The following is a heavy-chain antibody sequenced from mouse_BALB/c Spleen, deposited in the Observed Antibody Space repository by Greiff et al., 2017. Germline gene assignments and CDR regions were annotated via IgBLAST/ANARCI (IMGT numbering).Heavy chain of an antibody. CDR3: ARSGSSGYGDYAMDY. J-gene: IGHJ4*01. V-gene: IGHV5-17*02. Sequence: EVQGVESGGGLVQPGGSRKLSCAASGFTFSSFGMHWVRQAPEKGLEWVAYISSGSSTIYYADTVKGRFTISRDNPKNTLFLQMTSLRSEDTAMYYCARSGSSGYGDYAMDYWGQGTSVTVSS. D-gene: IGHD3-1*01. CDR2: ISSGSSTI. CDR1: GFTFSSFG.